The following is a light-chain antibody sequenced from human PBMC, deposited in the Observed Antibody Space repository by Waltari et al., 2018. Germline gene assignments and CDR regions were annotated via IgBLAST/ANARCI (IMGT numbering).Light chain of an antibody. CDR1: QSVSRT. Sequence: EIVFTQSPCTLSLSPRDRDTLSCRASQSVSRTLAWYQQKPGQAPRLLIYDASSRATGIPDRFSGSGSGTDFSLTISRLEPEDFAVYYCQKDGTLPATFGQGTKVEIK. CDR2: DAS. V-gene: IGKV3-20*01. J-gene: IGKJ1*01. CDR3: QKDGTLPAT.